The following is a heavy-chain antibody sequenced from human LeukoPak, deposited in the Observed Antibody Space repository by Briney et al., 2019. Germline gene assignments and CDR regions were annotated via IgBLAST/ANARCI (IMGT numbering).Heavy chain of an antibody. CDR3: LMYTNGWN. J-gene: IGHJ4*02. CDR1: GSTISDNY. V-gene: IGHV3-74*01. CDR2: INSDGSST. Sequence: GGSLRLSCAVSGSTISDNYMHWVRQAPGKGLVWVSRINSDGSSTTYADSVKGRFTISRDNAKNTLYLQTNSLRAEDTAMYYCLMYTNGWNRGQGTLVTVSS. D-gene: IGHD6-19*01.